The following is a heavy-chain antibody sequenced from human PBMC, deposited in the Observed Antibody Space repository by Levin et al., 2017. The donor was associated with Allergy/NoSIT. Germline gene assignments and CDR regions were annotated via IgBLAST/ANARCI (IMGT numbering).Heavy chain of an antibody. V-gene: IGHV3-23*01. Sequence: GGSLRLSCATSGFTFTEYAMNWVRQAPGEGLEWVSHISGSGDVTSYADSVKGRFTVSKDFSKNTLDLQMNSLRAEDTAIYYCAKDRYCVGGICPVGYWGQGTLVTVSS. J-gene: IGHJ4*02. CDR3: AKDRYCVGGICPVGY. CDR1: GFTFTEYA. D-gene: IGHD2-8*02. CDR2: ISGSGDVT.